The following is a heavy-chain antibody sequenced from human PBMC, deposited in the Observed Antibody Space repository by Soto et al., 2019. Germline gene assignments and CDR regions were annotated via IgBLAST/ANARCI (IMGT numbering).Heavy chain of an antibody. CDR1: GFTFSDHY. V-gene: IGHV3-72*01. Sequence: LRLSCAASGFTFSDHYMDWVRQAPGKGLEWVGRSRNKANSYTTEYAASVKGRFTISRDDSKNSVYLQMNSLKTEDTAVYYCTRAMALGVTAEVFWGQGTMVTVSS. CDR3: TRAMALGVTAEVF. J-gene: IGHJ3*01. D-gene: IGHD1-26*01. CDR2: SRNKANSYTT.